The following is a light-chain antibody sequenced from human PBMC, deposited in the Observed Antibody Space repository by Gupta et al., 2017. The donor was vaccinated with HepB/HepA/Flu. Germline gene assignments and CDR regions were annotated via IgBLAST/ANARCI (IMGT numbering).Light chain of an antibody. CDR2: DVT. V-gene: IGLV2-14*03. Sequence: SALTQPASVSGSPAPAITIPCTVTSSDVGGYNYVSWYQQHPAKVPKLMIYDVTNRPSGVSSRFSGSKAGNTASLTISGPQAEDAADYYCSSYTGSSIWVFGGGTKLTVL. CDR3: SSYTGSSIWV. CDR1: SSDVGGYNY. J-gene: IGLJ3*02.